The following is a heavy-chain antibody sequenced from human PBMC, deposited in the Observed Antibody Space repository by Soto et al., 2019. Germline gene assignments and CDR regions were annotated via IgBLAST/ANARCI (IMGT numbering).Heavy chain of an antibody. D-gene: IGHD3-10*01. J-gene: IGHJ4*02. CDR2: IYYSGST. Sequence: KPSETLSLTCTVSGGSIRSGGYFWNWIRQHPGKGLEWIGYIYYSGSTSYNPSLKSRAAISIDTSKNQFSLRLNSLTVADTAVYYCASASYGNTDSHWGQGTRVTVSS. V-gene: IGHV4-31*03. CDR3: ASASYGNTDSH. CDR1: GGSIRSGGYF.